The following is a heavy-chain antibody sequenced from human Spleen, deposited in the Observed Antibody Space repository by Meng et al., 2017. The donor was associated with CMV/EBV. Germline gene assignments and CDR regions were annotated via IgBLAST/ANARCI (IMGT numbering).Heavy chain of an antibody. CDR1: GYTFTSYG. Sequence: GGSLRLSCAASGYTFTSYGISWVRQAPGQGLEWMGWISAYNGNTNYAQKLQGRVTMTTDTSTSTAYMELRSLRSDDTAVYYCARVRGEPAAPVGEEFDYWGQGTLVTVSS. V-gene: IGHV1-18*01. CDR3: ARVRGEPAAPVGEEFDY. J-gene: IGHJ4*02. CDR2: ISAYNGNT. D-gene: IGHD2-2*01.